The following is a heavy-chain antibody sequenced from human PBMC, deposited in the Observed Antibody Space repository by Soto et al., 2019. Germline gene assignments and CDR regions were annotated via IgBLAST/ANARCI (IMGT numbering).Heavy chain of an antibody. CDR1: GFPFSIYA. V-gene: IGHV3-30-3*01. CDR2: ISYDGSNK. D-gene: IGHD4-17*01. Sequence: SLSLSCETSGFPFSIYAMHWVRQAPGKGLEWVAVISYDGSNKYYADSVKGRFTISRDNSKNTLYLQMNSLRAEDTAVYYCARETYGDAIYYYYGMDVWGQGTTVTVSS. J-gene: IGHJ6*02. CDR3: ARETYGDAIYYYYGMDV.